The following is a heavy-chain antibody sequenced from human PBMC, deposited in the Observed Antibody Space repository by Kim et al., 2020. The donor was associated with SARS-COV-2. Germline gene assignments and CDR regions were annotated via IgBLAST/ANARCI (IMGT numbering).Heavy chain of an antibody. V-gene: IGHV1-8*01. D-gene: IGHD3-10*01. Sequence: ASVKVSCKASGYTFTSYDINWVRQATGQGLEWMGWMNPNSGNTGYAQKFQGRVTMTRNTSISTAYMELSSLRSEDTAVYYCARGMVRRLWFGELDYYYYIDVWGKGTTVTVSS. CDR3: ARGMVRRLWFGELDYYYYIDV. CDR1: GYTFTSYD. J-gene: IGHJ6*03. CDR2: MNPNSGNT.